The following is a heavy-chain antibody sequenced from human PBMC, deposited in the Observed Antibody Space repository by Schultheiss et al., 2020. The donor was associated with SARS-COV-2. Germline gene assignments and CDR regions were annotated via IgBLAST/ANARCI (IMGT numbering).Heavy chain of an antibody. J-gene: IGHJ4*02. CDR1: GGTFSSYA. Sequence: SVKVSCKASGGTFSSYAISWVRQAPGQGLEWMGGIIPIFGTANYAQKFQGRVTITADKSTSTAYMELSSLRSEDTAVYYCASSRIPAGYCSSTSCYQRFDYWGQGTLVTVSS. V-gene: IGHV1-69*06. CDR3: ASSRIPAGYCSSTSCYQRFDY. CDR2: IIPIFGTA. D-gene: IGHD2-2*03.